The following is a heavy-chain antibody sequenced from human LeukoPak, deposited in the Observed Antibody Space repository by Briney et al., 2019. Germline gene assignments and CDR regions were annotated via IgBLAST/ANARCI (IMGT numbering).Heavy chain of an antibody. D-gene: IGHD6-13*01. V-gene: IGHV4-59*01. J-gene: IGHJ6*02. Sequence: PSETLSLTCTVSGGSISSYYWSWIRQPPGKGLEWIGYIYYNGSTNYNPSLKSRVTISVDTSKNQFSLKLSSVTAADTAVYYCARSPYSSSWYLGYYGMDVWGQGTTVTVSS. CDR3: ARSPYSSSWYLGYYGMDV. CDR1: GGSISSYY. CDR2: IYYNGST.